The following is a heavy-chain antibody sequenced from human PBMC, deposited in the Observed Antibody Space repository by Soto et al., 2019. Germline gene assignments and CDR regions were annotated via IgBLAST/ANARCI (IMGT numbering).Heavy chain of an antibody. CDR3: ARDISGFLEWSPWFDP. CDR1: GGSISSGGYY. V-gene: IGHV4-31*03. J-gene: IGHJ5*02. D-gene: IGHD3-3*01. Sequence: SETLSLTCTVSGGSISSGGYYWSWIRQHPGKGLEWIGYIYYSGSTYYNPSLKSRVTISVDTSKNQFSLKLSSVTAVDTAVYYCARDISGFLEWSPWFDPWGQGTLVTVSS. CDR2: IYYSGST.